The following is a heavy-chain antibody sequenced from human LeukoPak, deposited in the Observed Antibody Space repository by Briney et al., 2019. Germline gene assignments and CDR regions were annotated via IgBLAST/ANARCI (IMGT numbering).Heavy chain of an antibody. CDR2: IDPTDSYS. CDR1: GYSFTRYW. D-gene: IGHD4-17*01. J-gene: IGHJ4*02. V-gene: IGHV5-10-1*01. CDR3: ARHGTTVTHDY. Sequence: GESLRISCKVSGYSFTRYWISWVRQMPGKGLEWMGKIDPTDSYSNYSPSFQGHVTISADKSISTAYLQWSSLKASDTAIYYCARHGTTVTHDYWGQGTPVSVSS.